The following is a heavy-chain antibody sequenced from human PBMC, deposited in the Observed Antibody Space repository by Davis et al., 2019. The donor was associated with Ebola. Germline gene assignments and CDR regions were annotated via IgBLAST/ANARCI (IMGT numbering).Heavy chain of an antibody. V-gene: IGHV3-30-3*02. CDR3: AKQLGSGFMYDGMDV. J-gene: IGHJ6*02. D-gene: IGHD3-3*01. Sequence: PGGSLRLSCAASGFTFSNYAVHWVRQSPGKGLEWVALISYDGVNKYYADSVKGRFTISRDNSKNTLYLQMNSLRAEDTAVYYCAKQLGSGFMYDGMDVWGQGTTVTVSS. CDR2: ISYDGVNK. CDR1: GFTFSNYA.